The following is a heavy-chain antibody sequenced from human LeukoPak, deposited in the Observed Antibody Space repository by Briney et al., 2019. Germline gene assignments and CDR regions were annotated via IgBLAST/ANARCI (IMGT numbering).Heavy chain of an antibody. CDR3: ARDGEFCCCGCTLHSYSYGLDV. D-gene: IGHD2-15*01. Sequence: GGSLRLSCAASGFSFSNHGIHWVRQAPGGGLEWVSLIWYDGSNKYYADSVKGRFTISRDDSKNTVYLQMNSLRAADTSVYYCARDGEFCCCGCTLHSYSYGLDVWGQGTTVTVSS. CDR2: IWYDGSNK. J-gene: IGHJ6*02. V-gene: IGHV3-33*01. CDR1: GFSFSNHG.